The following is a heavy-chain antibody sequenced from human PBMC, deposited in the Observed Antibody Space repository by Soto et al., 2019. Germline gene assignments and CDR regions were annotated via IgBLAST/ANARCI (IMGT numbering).Heavy chain of an antibody. CDR3: ERRIVATETFDY. Sequence: QVRLQESGPGLVKPSETLSLTCTVSGGSMSSYYWSWIRQPPGRGLEWIGFIYYAGSNKYNPSLNSRVSISVDTSKNLFSLTVTSVTAADAAVYFCERRIVATETFDYWGQGTLVTVSS. D-gene: IGHD5-12*01. CDR1: GGSMSSYY. V-gene: IGHV4-59*08. J-gene: IGHJ4*02. CDR2: IYYAGSN.